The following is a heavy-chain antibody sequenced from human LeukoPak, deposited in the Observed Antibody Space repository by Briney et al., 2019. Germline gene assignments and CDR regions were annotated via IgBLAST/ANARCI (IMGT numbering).Heavy chain of an antibody. CDR3: AILVGLRGYGLDV. V-gene: IGHV3-21*01. D-gene: IGHD3-10*01. J-gene: IGHJ6*02. CDR2: ISGDQTYI. CDR1: ELRYSTYY. Sequence: GGPLRLSCAASELRYSTYYLNWARQAPGKGLEGVSTISGDQTYIYYADSVKGRFTISRDDAKDSLLLQMNSLRVEDTAVYYCAILVGLRGYGLDVWGQGTTVTVSS.